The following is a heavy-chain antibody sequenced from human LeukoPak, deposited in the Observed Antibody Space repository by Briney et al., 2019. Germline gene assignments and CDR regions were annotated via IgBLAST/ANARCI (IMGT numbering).Heavy chain of an antibody. Sequence: ASVKVSCKASGYTFTSYYMHWVRQAPGQGLEWMGIINPSGGSTSYAQKFQGRVTMTRDMSTSTVYMELSSLRSEDTAVYYCARDRGPAYYDSSGYCLGYWGQGTLVTVSS. CDR3: ARDRGPAYYDSSGYCLGY. D-gene: IGHD3-22*01. J-gene: IGHJ4*02. CDR1: GYTFTSYY. V-gene: IGHV1-46*01. CDR2: INPSGGST.